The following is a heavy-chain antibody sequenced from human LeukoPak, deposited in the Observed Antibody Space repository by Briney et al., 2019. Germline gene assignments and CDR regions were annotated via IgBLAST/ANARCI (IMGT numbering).Heavy chain of an antibody. Sequence: ASVKVSCKASGYTFTGYYMHWARQAPGQGLEWMGWINPNSGGTNYAQKFQGRVTMTRDTSISTAYMELSRLRSDDTAVYYCARVLTGPNWFDPWGQGTLVTVSS. D-gene: IGHD3-9*01. CDR2: INPNSGGT. V-gene: IGHV1-2*02. CDR3: ARVLTGPNWFDP. J-gene: IGHJ5*02. CDR1: GYTFTGYY.